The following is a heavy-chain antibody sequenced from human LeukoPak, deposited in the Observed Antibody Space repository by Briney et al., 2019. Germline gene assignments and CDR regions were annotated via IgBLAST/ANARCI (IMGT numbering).Heavy chain of an antibody. V-gene: IGHV4-61*02. J-gene: IGHJ4*02. CDR2: IYNTGGT. CDR1: DDSISGTSHY. CDR3: TRGGGCSGGACFGY. D-gene: IGHD2-21*02. Sequence: PSQTLSLTCTVSDDSISGTSHYWNWVRQPAGKGLEWIGRIYNTGGTSYNPSLKSRVTISVDTSKNQFSLTLTSVTAADTAVYYCTRGGGCSGGACFGYWGQGTLVTVSS.